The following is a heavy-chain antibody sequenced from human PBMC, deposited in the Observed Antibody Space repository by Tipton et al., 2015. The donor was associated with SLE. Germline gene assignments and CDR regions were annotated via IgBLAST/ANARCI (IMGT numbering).Heavy chain of an antibody. D-gene: IGHD2-8*01. V-gene: IGHV4-39*01. J-gene: IGHJ4*02. Sequence: LRLSCAVSGGFISSSSYFWGWIRQPPGKGLEWIGSIYYSGTTYYNPSLKSQVTISVDTSKNQFSLKLSSVTAADTAAYYCVRVLCTNGVCYPFDYWGQGTLVTVSS. CDR1: GGFISSSSYF. CDR3: VRVLCTNGVCYPFDY. CDR2: IYYSGTT.